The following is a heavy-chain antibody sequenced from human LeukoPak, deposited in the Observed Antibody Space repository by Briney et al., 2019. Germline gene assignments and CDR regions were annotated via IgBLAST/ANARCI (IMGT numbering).Heavy chain of an antibody. V-gene: IGHV4-38-2*01. J-gene: IGHJ4*02. Sequence: SETLSLTCAVSGYSISSGYYWGWIRQPPGKGLGWIGSIYHSGSTYYNPSLKSRVTISVDTSKNQFSLKLSSVTAADTAVYYCATSPLYCSGGSCYQGYFDYWGQGTLVTVSS. D-gene: IGHD2-15*01. CDR3: ATSPLYCSGGSCYQGYFDY. CDR2: IYHSGST. CDR1: GYSISSGYY.